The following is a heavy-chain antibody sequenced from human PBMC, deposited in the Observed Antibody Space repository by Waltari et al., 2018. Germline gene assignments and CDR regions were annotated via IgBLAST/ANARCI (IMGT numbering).Heavy chain of an antibody. CDR3: AKPLITGTKKYYFDY. D-gene: IGHD1-20*01. J-gene: IGHJ4*02. V-gene: IGHV3-23*01. Sequence: EVQLLESGGGLVQPGGSLSLSCAASGFTFSSYSMSWVGRAPGKGLEWVSAISGIGGSTYYADSVKGRFTISRDNSKNTLYLQMNSLRAEDTAVYYCAKPLITGTKKYYFDYWGQGTLVTVSS. CDR1: GFTFSSYS. CDR2: ISGIGGST.